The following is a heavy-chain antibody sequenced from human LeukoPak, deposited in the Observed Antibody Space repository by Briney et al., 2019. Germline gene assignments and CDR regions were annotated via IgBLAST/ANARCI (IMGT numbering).Heavy chain of an antibody. CDR1: GFTFSSYG. CDR2: ISYDGSVE. D-gene: IGHD2-15*01. Sequence: GGSLRLSCAASGFTFSSYGMHWVRQAPGKGLEWVAGISYDGSVEYYAGSVKGRFTISRDNSKNTLYLPMNRLRAEDTAVYYCAKGVSYCSGGSCHSSGAFGIWGQGTMVTVSS. V-gene: IGHV3-30*18. J-gene: IGHJ3*02. CDR3: AKGVSYCSGGSCHSSGAFGI.